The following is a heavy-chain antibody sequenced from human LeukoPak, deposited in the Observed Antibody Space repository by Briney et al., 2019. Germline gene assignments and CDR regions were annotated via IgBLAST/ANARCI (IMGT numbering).Heavy chain of an antibody. Sequence: GGSLRLSCAASGFTFDEYAMHWVRQPAGRGLEWVSLIHWDGGSTYYADSVRGRFTISRDSRKNSLYLQMNGLRAEDTALYYCAKSGSRKDHYFHYMDVWGQGTLVTVSS. J-gene: IGHJ4*02. CDR3: AKSGSRKDHYFHYMDV. D-gene: IGHD3-10*01. CDR2: IHWDGGST. V-gene: IGHV3-43D*03. CDR1: GFTFDEYA.